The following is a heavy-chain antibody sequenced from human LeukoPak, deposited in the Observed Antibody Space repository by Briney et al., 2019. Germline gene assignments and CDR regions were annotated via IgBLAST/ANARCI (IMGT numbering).Heavy chain of an antibody. CDR2: IYYSGST. CDR3: ARSATAMVPTYYFDY. D-gene: IGHD5-18*01. Sequence: SETLSLTCTVSGGSISSSSYYWGWIRQPPGKGLEWIGSIYYSGSTYYNPSLKSRVAISVDTSKNQSSLKLSSVTAADTAVYYCARSATAMVPTYYFDYWGQGTLVTVS. CDR1: GGSISSSSYY. V-gene: IGHV4-39*07. J-gene: IGHJ4*02.